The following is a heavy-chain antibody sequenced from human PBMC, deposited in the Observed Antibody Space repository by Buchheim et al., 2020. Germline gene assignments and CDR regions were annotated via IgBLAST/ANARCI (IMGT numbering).Heavy chain of an antibody. J-gene: IGHJ3*02. Sequence: QVQLQQWGAGLLKPSETLSLTCAVYGGSFSGYYWSWIRQPPGKGLEWVGEINHSGSTNYNPSLKSRVTISVDTSKNQFSLKLSAVTAADTAVYYCASTSSYGDYAFDIWGQGT. CDR1: GGSFSGYY. D-gene: IGHD4-17*01. CDR3: ASTSSYGDYAFDI. V-gene: IGHV4-34*01. CDR2: INHSGST.